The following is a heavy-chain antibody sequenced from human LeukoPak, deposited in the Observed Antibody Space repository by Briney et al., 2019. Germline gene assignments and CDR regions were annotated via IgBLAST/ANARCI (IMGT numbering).Heavy chain of an antibody. CDR1: GFTFSRYW. V-gene: IGHV3-7*01. CDR3: ARAIRGSAVDTGDR. CDR2: IKNDGSEE. Sequence: PGGSLRLSCAASGFTFSRYWMRWVRQAPGKGLEGVAHIKNDGSEEYYVDSVKGRFTISRDNARNSLFLQMNSLTVEDTAVYYCARAIRGSAVDTGDRWGQGTLVTVSS. D-gene: IGHD3-10*01. J-gene: IGHJ4*02.